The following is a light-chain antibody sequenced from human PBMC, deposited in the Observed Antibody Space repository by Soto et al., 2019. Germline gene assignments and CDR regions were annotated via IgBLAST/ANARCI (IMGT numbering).Light chain of an antibody. CDR1: QSISVS. CDR3: QHSYKTPSWT. V-gene: IGKV1-5*01. CDR2: DAS. Sequence: MSNSPATLCASVGEAVTMTCRSSQSISVSLAWYQQKPGKAPNLLIYDASTLQSGVPSRFSGSGFGAEFTLTVIRLQPEDFATYYCQHSYKTPSWTWGQGTKG. J-gene: IGKJ1*01.